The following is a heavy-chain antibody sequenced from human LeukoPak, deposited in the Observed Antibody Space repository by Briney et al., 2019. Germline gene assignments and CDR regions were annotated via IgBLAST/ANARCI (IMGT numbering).Heavy chain of an antibody. CDR3: ARVEDY. J-gene: IGHJ4*02. CDR2: IKQDGSEK. Sequence: GGSLRLSCAASGFTFSSYSMNWVRQAPGKGLEWVANIKQDGSEKYYVDSVKGRFTISRDNAKNSLYLQINSLRAEDTAVYYCARVEDYWGQGTLVTVSS. CDR1: GFTFSSYS. V-gene: IGHV3-7*03.